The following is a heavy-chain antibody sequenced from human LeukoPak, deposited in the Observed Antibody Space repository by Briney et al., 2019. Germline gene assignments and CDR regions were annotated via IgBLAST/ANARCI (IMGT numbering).Heavy chain of an antibody. V-gene: IGHV3-30*18. D-gene: IGHD4-17*01. J-gene: IGHJ5*02. CDR2: ISYDGSNK. Sequence: PGGSLRLSCAASGFTFSSYGMHWVRQAPGKGLEWVAVISYDGSNKYYADSVKGRFTISRDNSKNTLYLQMNSLRAEDTAAYYCAKEAGRYGTSRWFDPWGQGTLVTVSS. CDR3: AKEAGRYGTSRWFDP. CDR1: GFTFSSYG.